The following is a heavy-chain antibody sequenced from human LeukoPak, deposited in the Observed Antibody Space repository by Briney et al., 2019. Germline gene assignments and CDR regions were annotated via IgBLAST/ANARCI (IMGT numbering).Heavy chain of an antibody. CDR3: TRHLKRGFLGGADN. Sequence: GESLKISCNVSGHSFTNSWISWVRQMPGKGLEWMGRIDPSDSYVNYSPSFQDHVIISGAKSTNTVYLQWSSLKASDTAIYYCTRHLKRGFLGGADNWGQGALVTVSS. D-gene: IGHD3-3*01. CDR2: IDPSDSYV. V-gene: IGHV5-10-1*01. CDR1: GHSFTNSW. J-gene: IGHJ4*02.